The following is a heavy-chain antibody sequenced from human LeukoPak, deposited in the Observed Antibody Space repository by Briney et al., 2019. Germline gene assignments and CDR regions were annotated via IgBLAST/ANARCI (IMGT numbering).Heavy chain of an antibody. J-gene: IGHJ5*02. CDR1: GASISSYY. Sequence: SETLSLTCTVSGASISSYYWSWIRQPAGKGLEWIGRIYSSRSIYNPSLKSRVTISVDTSKNQFSLKLSSVTAADTAVYYCAREEIAVAANWFDPWGQGTLVTVSS. D-gene: IGHD6-19*01. CDR3: AREEIAVAANWFDP. V-gene: IGHV4-4*07. CDR2: IYSSRS.